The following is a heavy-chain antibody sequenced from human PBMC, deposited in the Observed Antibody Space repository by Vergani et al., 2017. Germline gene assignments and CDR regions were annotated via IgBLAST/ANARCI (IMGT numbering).Heavy chain of an antibody. D-gene: IGHD2-2*02. Sequence: EVQLVQSGAEVKKPGATVKISCKASGYTFTDYYMHWVQQAPGKGLGWMGLVDPEDGETIYAEKFQGRVTITADTSTDTAYMELSSLRSEDTAVYYCARGVPAAINGYYYYYMDVWGKGTTVTVSS. CDR3: ARGVPAAINGYYYYYMDV. CDR2: VDPEDGET. V-gene: IGHV1-69-2*01. CDR1: GYTFTDYY. J-gene: IGHJ6*03.